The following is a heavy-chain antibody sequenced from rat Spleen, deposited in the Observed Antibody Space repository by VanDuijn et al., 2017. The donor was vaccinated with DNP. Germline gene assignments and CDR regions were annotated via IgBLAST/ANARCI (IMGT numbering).Heavy chain of an antibody. V-gene: IGHV3-1*01. CDR3: ARWGEFFDY. Sequence: EVQLQESGPGLVKPSQSLSLTCSVTAYSITTNYWGWIRKFPGNKMEWVGHISYSGGTSYNPSLKSRISITRDTSKNQFFLQLNSVTPEDTATYFCARWGEFFDYWGQGVMVTVSS. CDR2: ISYSGGT. CDR1: AYSITTNY. J-gene: IGHJ2*01.